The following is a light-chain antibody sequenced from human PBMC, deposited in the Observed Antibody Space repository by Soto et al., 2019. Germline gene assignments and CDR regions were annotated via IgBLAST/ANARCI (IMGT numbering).Light chain of an antibody. CDR1: SSDIGDYNY. V-gene: IGLV2-14*01. CDR3: CSYTGSGTLI. Sequence: LTQPASVSGSPGQSITISCVGTSSDIGDYNYVSWYQQHPGKVPKVIIYDVSNRPSGVSYRFSATKSGNTASLTISGLQAEDEADYYCCSYTGSGTLIFGTGTKVTGL. CDR2: DVS. J-gene: IGLJ1*01.